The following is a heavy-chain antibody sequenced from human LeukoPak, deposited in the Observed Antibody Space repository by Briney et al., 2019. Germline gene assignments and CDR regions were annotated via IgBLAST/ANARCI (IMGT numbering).Heavy chain of an antibody. V-gene: IGHV3-21*01. D-gene: IGHD3-10*01. CDR2: ISSSSSYI. J-gene: IGHJ6*04. CDR3: SRAAAHLSHLWFGMDV. CDR1: GFTFSSYG. Sequence: PGGSLRLSCAASGFTFSSYGLNWVRQAPGKGLEWVSSISSSSSYIYYKESVKGRFTLSRDNARNSLSLQMNSLRAEDTAVYYCSRAAAHLSHLWFGMDVWGKGTTVTVSS.